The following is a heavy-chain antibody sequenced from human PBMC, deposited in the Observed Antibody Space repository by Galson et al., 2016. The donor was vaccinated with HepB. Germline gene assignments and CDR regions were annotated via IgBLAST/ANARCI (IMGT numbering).Heavy chain of an antibody. CDR3: ATDGTHTSGWYGS. CDR1: GFTFSSYA. D-gene: IGHD6-19*01. CDR2: ISGGGVST. J-gene: IGHJ5*02. Sequence: SLRLSCAASGFTFSSYAMNWVRQAPGKGLQWVSGISGGGVSTHYADSVKGRFTISRDNSKNTLYLQMNSLRAEDTAIYYCATDGTHTSGWYGSWGQGTLVTVSS. V-gene: IGHV3-23*01.